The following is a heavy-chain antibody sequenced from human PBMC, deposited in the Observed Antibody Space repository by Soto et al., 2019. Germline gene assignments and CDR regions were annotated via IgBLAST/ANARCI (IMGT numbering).Heavy chain of an antibody. D-gene: IGHD2-15*01. CDR1: GGSISGYY. CDR3: ARFRSAADTGGTNSFDP. J-gene: IGHJ5*02. Sequence: PSETLSLTCTVSGGSISGYYWSWIRQPPGKGLEWIAYIFYTGSTNYNPSLKNRVTISVDTSKNQFSLKLSSVTAADTAVYYCARFRSAADTGGTNSFDPWGQGTLVTVSS. CDR2: IFYTGST. V-gene: IGHV4-59*01.